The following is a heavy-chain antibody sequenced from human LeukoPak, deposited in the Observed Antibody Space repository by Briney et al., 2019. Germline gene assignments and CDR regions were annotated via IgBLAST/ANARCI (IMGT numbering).Heavy chain of an antibody. Sequence: GGSLRLSCAASGFTFSNYWMSWVRQAPEKGLEWVANIKADGSEKQYVDSVKGRFTISRDNAKNSLYLQMNSLRAEDTAVYYCARDPCCYSSSWGPYFDYWGQGTLVTVSS. V-gene: IGHV3-7*01. D-gene: IGHD2-2*01. CDR3: ARDPCCYSSSWGPYFDY. CDR2: IKADGSEK. J-gene: IGHJ4*02. CDR1: GFTFSNYW.